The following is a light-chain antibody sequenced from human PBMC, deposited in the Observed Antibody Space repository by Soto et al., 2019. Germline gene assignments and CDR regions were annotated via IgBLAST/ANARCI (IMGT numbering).Light chain of an antibody. V-gene: IGLV2-8*01. CDR3: SSYAGSNNLV. CDR2: EVS. Sequence: QSALTQPPSASGSPGQSVTISCTGTSSDVGGYNYVSWYQQHPGKGPKLMIYEVSKRPSGVPDRFSASKSANTASLTVSGLQAEDEADYYCSSYAGSNNLVFGGGTKLTVL. CDR1: SSDVGGYNY. J-gene: IGLJ2*01.